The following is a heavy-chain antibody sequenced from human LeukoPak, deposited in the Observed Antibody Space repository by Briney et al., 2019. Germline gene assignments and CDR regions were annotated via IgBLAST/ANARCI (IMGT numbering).Heavy chain of an antibody. V-gene: IGHV1-18*01. CDR2: ISAYNGNT. Sequence: GASVKVSCRATGYTFTSYGITWVRQAPGQGLEWMGWISAYNGNTNYAQRFQGRVTMTTDTSTSTAYMELRSLRSDDTAVYYCARDSPDVDIVATIVNWGQGTLVTVSS. D-gene: IGHD5-12*01. CDR3: ARDSPDVDIVATIVN. J-gene: IGHJ4*02. CDR1: GYTFTSYG.